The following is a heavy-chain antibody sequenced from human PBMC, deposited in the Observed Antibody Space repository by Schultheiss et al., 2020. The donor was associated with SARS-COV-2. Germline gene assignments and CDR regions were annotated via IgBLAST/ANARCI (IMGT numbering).Heavy chain of an antibody. CDR3: ASAPRNYDFWSGYYLDYYYYGMDV. V-gene: IGHV1-18*01. Sequence: ASVKVSCKASGYTFTSYGISWVRQAPGQGLEWMGWISAYNGNTNYAQKLQGRVTMTTDTSTSTAYMELRSLRSDDTAVYYCASAPRNYDFWSGYYLDYYYYGMDVWGQGTTVTVSS. CDR2: ISAYNGNT. D-gene: IGHD3-3*01. CDR1: GYTFTSYG. J-gene: IGHJ6*02.